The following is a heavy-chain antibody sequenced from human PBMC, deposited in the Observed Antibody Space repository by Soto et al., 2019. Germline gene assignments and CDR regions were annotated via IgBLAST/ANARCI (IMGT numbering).Heavy chain of an antibody. CDR1: GFTFSNYP. CDR3: AKEQAHGYADNSSIFDY. J-gene: IGHJ4*02. V-gene: IGHV3-23*01. CDR2: ISGSGGST. Sequence: EVQLLESGGGLVEPGGSLRLSCAASGFTFSNYPMTWVRQAPGKGLEWVSSISGSGGSTYYADSVKGRFTISRDNSKNTLYLQMNSRRAEDTAVYYWAKEQAHGYADNSSIFDYWGQGPLVTVSS. D-gene: IGHD2-2*01.